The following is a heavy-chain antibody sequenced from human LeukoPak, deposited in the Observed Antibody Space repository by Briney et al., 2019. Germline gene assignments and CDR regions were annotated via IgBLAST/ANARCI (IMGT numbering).Heavy chain of an antibody. J-gene: IGHJ5*02. CDR2: ISYSGSTT. CDR1: GFTFSSYA. CDR3: ARAGPPAFDP. Sequence: GGSLRLSCAASGFTFSSYAMSWVRQAPGKGLEWVSYISYSGSTTSYADSVKGRYTISRDNAKNSLYLQMNSLRAEDTAVYYCARAGPPAFDPWGQGTLVTVSS. V-gene: IGHV3-48*03.